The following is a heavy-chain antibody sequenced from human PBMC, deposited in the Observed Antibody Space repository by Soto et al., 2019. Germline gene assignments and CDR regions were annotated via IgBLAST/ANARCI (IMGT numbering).Heavy chain of an antibody. CDR1: GFRFSNYA. CDR3: TKDIAAAYYFDF. D-gene: IGHD6-13*01. V-gene: IGHV3-23*01. J-gene: IGHJ4*02. CDR2: ISGSGDNT. Sequence: DVKLLESGGGLVQPGGSLTLSCAASGFRFSNYAMSWVRQTPGKGLEWVSLISGSGDNTYYADSVKGRFTISRDNSKNTLYLHMNSLRAEDTAVYYCTKDIAAAYYFDFWGQGTRVTVSS.